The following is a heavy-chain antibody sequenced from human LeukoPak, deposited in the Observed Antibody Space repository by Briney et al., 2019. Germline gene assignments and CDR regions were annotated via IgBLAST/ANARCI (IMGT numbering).Heavy chain of an antibody. V-gene: IGHV1-18*01. CDR1: GYTFTNYG. CDR3: ARSGVGYFYDNSGYYPLDY. D-gene: IGHD3-22*01. J-gene: IGHJ4*02. Sequence: ASVKVSCKASGYTFTNYGISWVRQAPGQGLEWMGWISAYTGNTNYAQNSQGRVTMTTDTSTSTAYMELRSLRSDDTAVYYCARSGVGYFYDNSGYYPLDYWGQGTLVTVSS. CDR2: ISAYTGNT.